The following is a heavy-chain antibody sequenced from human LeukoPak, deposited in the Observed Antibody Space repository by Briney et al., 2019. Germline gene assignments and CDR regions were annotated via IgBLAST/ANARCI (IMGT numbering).Heavy chain of an antibody. CDR2: INHSGST. Sequence: SETLSLTCAVYGGSFSGYYWSWIRQPPGKGLEWIGEINHSGSTNYNPSLKSRVTISVDTSKNQFSLKLSSVTAADTAVYYCASYWELLGDALDIWGQGTMVTVSS. CDR3: ASYWELLGDALDI. V-gene: IGHV4-34*01. J-gene: IGHJ3*02. CDR1: GGSFSGYY. D-gene: IGHD1-26*01.